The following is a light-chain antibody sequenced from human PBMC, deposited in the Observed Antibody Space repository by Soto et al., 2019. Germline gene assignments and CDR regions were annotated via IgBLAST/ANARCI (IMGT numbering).Light chain of an antibody. CDR1: QSVSSNF. J-gene: IGKJ1*01. CDR3: QQSGNSPGT. V-gene: IGKV3-20*01. Sequence: EIVLTQSPGTLSLSPGERATLSCRASQSVSSNFLAWYQQKPGQAPRLLIYDASSRATGIPDRFSGSGSGTDFTLTISRLEPEDFAVYHCQQSGNSPGTFGQGTKVEVK. CDR2: DAS.